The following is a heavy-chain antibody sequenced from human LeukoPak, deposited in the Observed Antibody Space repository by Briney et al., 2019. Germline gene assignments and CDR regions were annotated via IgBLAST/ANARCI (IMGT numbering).Heavy chain of an antibody. D-gene: IGHD3-3*01. CDR2: ISGGAGST. CDR1: AITFSTYA. J-gene: IGHJ6*03. V-gene: IGHV3-23*01. CDR3: AKDKYNFWSGSNYYYMDV. Sequence: GGSLRLSCAASAITFSTYAMSWVCQAPGMGLECVSVISGGAGSTYYADSVKGRFTISRDNSKNTLYLQMNSLRAEDTAVYYCAKDKYNFWSGSNYYYMDVWGKGTTVTVSS.